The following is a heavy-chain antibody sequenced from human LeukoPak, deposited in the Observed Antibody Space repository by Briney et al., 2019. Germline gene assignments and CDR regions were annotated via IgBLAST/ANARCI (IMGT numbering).Heavy chain of an antibody. CDR1: GYSISSTYY. CDR3: ARVNTPVATFDY. D-gene: IGHD5-18*01. J-gene: IGHJ4*02. V-gene: IGHV4-38-2*02. Sequence: SETLSLTCTVSGYSISSTYYGGWIRQPPGKGLEWIASIPHGGSTYYNPSLKSRVTISVGTSKNQFSRKLSSVTAADTAVYYCARVNTPVATFDYWGQGTLVTVSS. CDR2: IPHGGST.